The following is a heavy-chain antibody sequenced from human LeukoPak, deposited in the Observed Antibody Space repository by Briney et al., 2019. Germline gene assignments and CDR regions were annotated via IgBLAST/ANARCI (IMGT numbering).Heavy chain of an antibody. CDR2: IGPYTGKT. J-gene: IGHJ1*01. Sequence: ASVKVSCTASGYTFTNFGISWVRQAPGQGLEWMGWIGPYTGKTNYAQKFQGRVTVTTDTSTTTAYMELRSLRSDDTAVYYCASCHCTNGVCYGECEYFQEWGQGTLVTASS. V-gene: IGHV1-18*01. CDR1: GYTFTNFG. CDR3: ASCHCTNGVCYGECEYFQE. D-gene: IGHD2-8*01.